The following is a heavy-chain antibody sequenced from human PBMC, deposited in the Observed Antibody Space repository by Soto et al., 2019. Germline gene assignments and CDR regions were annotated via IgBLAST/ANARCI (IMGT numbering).Heavy chain of an antibody. CDR3: ARGGGRWLRGGPDAFDI. Sequence: SVKVSCKASGGTFSSYAISWVRQAPGQGLEWMGGIVPIFGTANYAQKFQGRVTITADKSTSTAYMELSSLRSEDTAVYYCARGGGRWLRGGPDAFDIWGQGTMVTVSS. CDR1: GGTFSSYA. D-gene: IGHD5-12*01. V-gene: IGHV1-69*06. CDR2: IVPIFGTA. J-gene: IGHJ3*02.